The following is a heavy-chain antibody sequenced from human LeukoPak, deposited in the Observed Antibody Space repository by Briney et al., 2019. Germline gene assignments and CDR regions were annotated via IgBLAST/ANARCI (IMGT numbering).Heavy chain of an antibody. CDR1: GGSISSYY. CDR2: IYTSGST. CDR3: ARGRGCSGGSCYWALFDY. J-gene: IGHJ4*02. Sequence: SETLSLTCTVSGGSISSYYWSWIRQPAGKGLEWIGRIYTSGSTNYNPSLKSRVTMSVDTSKNQFSLKLSSVTAADTAVYYCARGRGCSGGSCYWALFDYWGQGTLVTVSS. V-gene: IGHV4-4*07. D-gene: IGHD2-15*01.